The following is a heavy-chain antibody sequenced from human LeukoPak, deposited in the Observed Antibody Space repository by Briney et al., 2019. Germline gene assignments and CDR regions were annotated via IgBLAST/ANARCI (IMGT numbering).Heavy chain of an antibody. CDR3: ARPRIDYGDYDAFDI. D-gene: IGHD4-17*01. Sequence: SETLSLTCTVSGGSISSYYWSWIRQPPGKGLEWIGYIYTSGSTNYNPSLKSRVTISVDTSKNQFSLKLSSVTAADTAVYYCARPRIDYGDYDAFDIWGQGTMVTVSS. CDR1: GGSISSYY. CDR2: IYTSGST. J-gene: IGHJ3*02. V-gene: IGHV4-4*09.